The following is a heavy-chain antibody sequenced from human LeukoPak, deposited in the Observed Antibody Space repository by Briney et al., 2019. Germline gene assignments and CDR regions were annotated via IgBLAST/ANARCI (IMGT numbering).Heavy chain of an antibody. CDR3: AKDRQDIVVVVAATYYFDY. V-gene: IGHV3-23*01. J-gene: IGHJ4*02. CDR1: GFTFSSYA. D-gene: IGHD2-15*01. Sequence: GGSLRLSCAASGFTFSSYAMSWVRQAPGKGLEWVSTITGSGGSTYYADSVKGRFTFSRDNSKNTLFLQMNSLRAEDTAVYYCAKDRQDIVVVVAATYYFDYWGQGTLVTVSS. CDR2: ITGSGGST.